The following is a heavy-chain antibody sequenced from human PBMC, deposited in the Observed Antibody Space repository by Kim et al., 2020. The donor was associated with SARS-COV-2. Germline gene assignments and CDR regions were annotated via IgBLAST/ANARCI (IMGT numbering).Heavy chain of an antibody. CDR3: ARDYGGNSGWFDP. D-gene: IGHD4-17*01. V-gene: IGHV1-8*01. CDR2: ISPNTGHT. Sequence: ASVKVSCKASGYTFTNYDINWVRQATGQGLEWVGWISPNTGHTGFAQKFQGRLTMTRDTSISTAYMELSSLRSDDTAVYYCARDYGGNSGWFDPWGQGTLVTVSS. CDR1: GYTFTNYD. J-gene: IGHJ5*02.